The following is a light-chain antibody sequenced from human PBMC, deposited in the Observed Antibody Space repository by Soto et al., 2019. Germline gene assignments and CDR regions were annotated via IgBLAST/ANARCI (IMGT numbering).Light chain of an antibody. Sequence: QSALTQPASVSGSPGQSITISCTGTSSDIGGYNYVSWYQHHPGKPPKLLIYDVTNRPSGVSNRFSGSKSGNTASLTISGLQAEDEADYHCSSYTSRSTRVVFGGGTKVTVL. V-gene: IGLV2-14*03. CDR2: DVT. J-gene: IGLJ2*01. CDR1: SSDIGGYNY. CDR3: SSYTSRSTRVV.